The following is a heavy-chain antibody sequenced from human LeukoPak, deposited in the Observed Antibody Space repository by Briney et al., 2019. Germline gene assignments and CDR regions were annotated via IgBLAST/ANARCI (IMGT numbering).Heavy chain of an antibody. V-gene: IGHV3-30*18. D-gene: IGHD2-21*02. CDR2: ISYDGSNK. CDR1: GFTFSSYG. J-gene: IGHJ4*02. CDR3: AKDLNIVVVTAPDY. Sequence: PGRSLRLSWAASGFTFSSYGMHWVRQAPGKGLEWVAVISYDGSNKYYTDSVKGRFTISRDNSKNTLYLQMNSLRAEDTAVYYCAKDLNIVVVTAPDYWGQGTLVTVSS.